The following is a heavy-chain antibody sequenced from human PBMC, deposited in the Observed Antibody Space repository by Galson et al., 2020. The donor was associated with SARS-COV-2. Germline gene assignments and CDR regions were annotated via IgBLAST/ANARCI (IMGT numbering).Heavy chain of an antibody. V-gene: IGHV1-8*01. CDR3: ARSRRRITMIVVVPIIGYYFDY. J-gene: IGHJ4*02. CDR2: MNPNSGNT. CDR1: GYTFTSYD. D-gene: IGHD3-22*01. Sequence: ASVKVSCKASGYTFTSYDINWVRQATGQGLEWMGWMNPNSGNTGYAQKFQGRVTMTRNTSISTAYMELSSLRSEDTAVYYCARSRRRITMIVVVPIIGYYFDYWGQGTLVTVSS.